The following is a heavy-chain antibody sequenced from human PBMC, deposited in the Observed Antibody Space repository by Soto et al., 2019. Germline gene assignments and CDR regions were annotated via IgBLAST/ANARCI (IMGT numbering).Heavy chain of an antibody. J-gene: IGHJ4*02. CDR1: GFTFSRYG. V-gene: IGHV3-33*06. CDR2: IWSDGSNK. D-gene: IGHD1-26*01. CDR3: AKDRGGSPFDY. Sequence: QVQLVESGGGVVQPGRSLRLSCSASGFTFSRYGMHWVRQAPGKGLEWVAVIWSDGSNKKYADSVKDRFTISRDNYKNTLYLQMNSLRAEDTAVYYCAKDRGGSPFDYWGQGTLVTVSS.